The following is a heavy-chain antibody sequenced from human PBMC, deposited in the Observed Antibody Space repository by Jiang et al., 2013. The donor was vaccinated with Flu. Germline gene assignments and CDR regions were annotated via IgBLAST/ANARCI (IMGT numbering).Heavy chain of an antibody. Sequence: GAEVKKPGASVKVSCKASGYTLPAMVSAGCDRPLDKGLSGWDGSALTMVTQTMHRSVQGRVTMTTDTSTSTAYMELRSLRSDDTAVYYCAREKGGSSAIFDYWGQGTLVTVSS. D-gene: IGHD6-6*01. CDR1: GYTLPAMV. V-gene: IGHV1-18*01. CDR3: AREKGGSSAIFDY. J-gene: IGHJ4*02. CDR2: SALTMVT.